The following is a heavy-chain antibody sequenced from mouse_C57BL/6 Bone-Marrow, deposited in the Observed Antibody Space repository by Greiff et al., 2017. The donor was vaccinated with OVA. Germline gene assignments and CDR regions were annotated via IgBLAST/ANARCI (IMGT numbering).Heavy chain of an antibody. Sequence: QVQLQQSGAELVKPGASVKMSCKASGYTFTSYWITWVKQRPGQGLEWIGDIYPGSGRTNYNEKFKSKATLTVDTSSSTAYMQLSSLTSEDSAVEYCARSGITTVEGDFAMDYWGQGTSVTVSA. J-gene: IGHJ4*01. CDR2: IYPGSGRT. CDR1: GYTFTSYW. V-gene: IGHV1-55*01. CDR3: ARSGITTVEGDFAMDY. D-gene: IGHD1-1*01.